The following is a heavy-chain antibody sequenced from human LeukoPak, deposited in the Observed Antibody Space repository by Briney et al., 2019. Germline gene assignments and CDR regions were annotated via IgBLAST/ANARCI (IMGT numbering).Heavy chain of an antibody. CDR3: AIGYSSGCFDY. CDR2: INHSGST. CDR1: GGSFSGYY. Sequence: LETLSLTCAVYGGSFSGYYWSWIRQPPGKGLEWIGEINHSGSTNYNPSLKSRVTISVDTSKNQFSLKLSSVTAADTAVYYCAIGYSSGCFDYWGQGTLVTVSS. J-gene: IGHJ4*02. D-gene: IGHD6-19*01. V-gene: IGHV4-34*01.